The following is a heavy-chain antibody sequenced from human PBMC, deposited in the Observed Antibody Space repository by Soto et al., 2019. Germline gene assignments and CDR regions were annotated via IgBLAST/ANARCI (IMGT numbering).Heavy chain of an antibody. J-gene: IGHJ4*02. CDR3: ARDKAPYSSGWHNRHFDY. CDR2: ISYDGSNK. CDR1: GFTFSTYA. Sequence: QVPLVESGGGVVQPGRSLRLSCAASGFTFSTYAMHWVRQAPGKGLEWVAVISYDGSNKYYADSVKGRFTISRDNSKNTLYLKMNSLRAEDTAVYYCARDKAPYSSGWHNRHFDYWGQGTLVTVSS. D-gene: IGHD6-19*01. V-gene: IGHV3-30-3*01.